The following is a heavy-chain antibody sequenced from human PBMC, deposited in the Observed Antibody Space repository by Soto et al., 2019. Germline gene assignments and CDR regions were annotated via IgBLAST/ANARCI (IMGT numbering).Heavy chain of an antibody. Sequence: PSQTLSLTCAISGDSVSSNTASWNWIRQSPSRGLEWLGRTYFRSKWYNDYAVSVKSRIIINPDTSNNQFSLQLNSVTPEDTAVYFCATGDNIGPKTGYAFDPWGQGIMVTVYS. V-gene: IGHV6-1*01. J-gene: IGHJ5*02. CDR3: ATGDNIGPKTGYAFDP. D-gene: IGHD5-12*01. CDR1: GDSVSSNTAS. CDR2: TYFRSKWYN.